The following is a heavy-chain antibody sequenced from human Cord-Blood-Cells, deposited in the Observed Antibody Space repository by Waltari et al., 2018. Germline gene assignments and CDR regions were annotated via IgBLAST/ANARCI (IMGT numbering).Heavy chain of an antibody. V-gene: IGHV3-23*01. D-gene: IGHD3-9*01. CDR2: ISGSCGST. J-gene: IGHJ4*02. CDR3: AKYPLHYDILTGYFDY. CDR1: GFTFSSYA. Sequence: EVQLLESGGGLVQPGGSLRLSCAASGFTFSSYAMSWVRQAPGKGLEWVSAISGSCGSTYYADSVKGRFTISRDNSKNTLYLQMNSLRAEDTAVYYCAKYPLHYDILTGYFDYWGQGTLVTVSS.